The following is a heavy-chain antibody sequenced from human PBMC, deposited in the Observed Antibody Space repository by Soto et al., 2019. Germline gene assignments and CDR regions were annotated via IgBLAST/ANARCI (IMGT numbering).Heavy chain of an antibody. Sequence: PGGSLRLSCAASGFTFSNAWMNWVRQAPGKGLEWVGRIKSKTDGGTTDYAAPVKGRFTISRDDSKNTLYLQMNSLKTEDTAVYYCTTEYDFWSGYSPFDYWGQGTQVTVSS. CDR2: IKSKTDGGTT. CDR1: GFTFSNAW. D-gene: IGHD3-3*01. J-gene: IGHJ4*02. CDR3: TTEYDFWSGYSPFDY. V-gene: IGHV3-15*07.